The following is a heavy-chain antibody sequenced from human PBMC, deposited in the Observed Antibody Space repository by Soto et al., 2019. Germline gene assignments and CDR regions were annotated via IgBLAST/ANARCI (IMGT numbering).Heavy chain of an antibody. J-gene: IGHJ5*02. V-gene: IGHV1-69*04. CDR3: AREAAGPTNWFDP. Sequence: ASVKVSCKASGGTFSSYTISWVRQAPGQGLEWMGRIIPILGIANYAQKFQGRVTITADKSTSTAYMELSSLRSEDTAVYYCAREAAGPTNWFDPWGQGTLVTVSS. CDR1: GGTFSSYT. CDR2: IIPILGIA. D-gene: IGHD6-13*01.